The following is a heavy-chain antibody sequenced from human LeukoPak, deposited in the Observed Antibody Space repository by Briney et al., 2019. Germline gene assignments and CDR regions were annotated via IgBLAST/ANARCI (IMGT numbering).Heavy chain of an antibody. CDR1: GESFSGYY. J-gene: IGHJ5*02. Sequence: PSETLSLTCAVYGESFSGYYWSWIRQPPGKGLEWIGSIHHSGRTYYNPSLKSRVTISVDTSKNQFSLKLSSVTAADTAVYYCARDHLANLASRLFDPWGQGTLVTVSS. D-gene: IGHD3-3*01. CDR3: ARDHLANLASRLFDP. V-gene: IGHV4-34*01. CDR2: IHHSGRT.